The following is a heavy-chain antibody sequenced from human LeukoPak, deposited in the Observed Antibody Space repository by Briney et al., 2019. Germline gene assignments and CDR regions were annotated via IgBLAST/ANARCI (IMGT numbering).Heavy chain of an antibody. CDR2: IYPGDSDT. CDR3: ARRSKVVVVAAIDFDY. Sequence: GESLKISCKGSGYSFTNYWIGWVRQMPGKGLEWMGLIYPGDSDTRYSPSFQGQVTISADKSISAAYLQWSSLKASDTAMYYCARRSKVVVVAAIDFDYWGQGTLVTVSS. CDR1: GYSFTNYW. V-gene: IGHV5-51*01. J-gene: IGHJ4*02. D-gene: IGHD2-15*01.